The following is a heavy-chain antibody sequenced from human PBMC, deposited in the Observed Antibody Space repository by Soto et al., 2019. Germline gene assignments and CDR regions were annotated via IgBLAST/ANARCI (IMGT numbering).Heavy chain of an antibody. CDR2: ISGSGGST. CDR3: AKSLSGWSFFDY. Sequence: GGSLRLSCAASGFTFSSYAMSWVRQAPGKGLEWVSTISGSGGSTYYADSVKGRFSISRDNSKNTLYLQMNSLRPEDTAVYYCAKSLSGWSFFDYWGQGTLVTVSS. J-gene: IGHJ4*02. V-gene: IGHV3-23*01. D-gene: IGHD6-19*01. CDR1: GFTFSSYA.